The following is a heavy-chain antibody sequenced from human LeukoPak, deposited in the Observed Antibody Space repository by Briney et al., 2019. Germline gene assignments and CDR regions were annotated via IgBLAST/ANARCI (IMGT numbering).Heavy chain of an antibody. J-gene: IGHJ3*01. CDR3: ARAPTSSTSPSSPFDL. V-gene: IGHV4-61*02. CDR1: GGSITTGSYY. CDR2: IYTTGST. Sequence: PSETLSLTCTVSGGSITTGSYYWIWIRQPAGKGLEWIGRIYTTGSTDYNPSLKSRVTISVDTCNNQFSLRLTSVTAADTAVYYCARAPTSSTSPSSPFDLWGQGTMVTVSS. D-gene: IGHD2-2*01.